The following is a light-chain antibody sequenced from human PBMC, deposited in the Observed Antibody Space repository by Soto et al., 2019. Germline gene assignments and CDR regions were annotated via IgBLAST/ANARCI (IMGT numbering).Light chain of an antibody. CDR2: DNS. V-gene: IGLV3-21*02. CDR3: QVWDSSSDRLVV. J-gene: IGLJ2*01. Sequence: SYELTQPPSVSVAPGQTARITCGGSDNGSKPVHWYQQKPGQAPVLVVFDNSDRASGIPERLSDSNSGNTATLTISRVEAGDEADYYCQVWDSSSDRLVVFGGGTKVTVL. CDR1: DNGSKP.